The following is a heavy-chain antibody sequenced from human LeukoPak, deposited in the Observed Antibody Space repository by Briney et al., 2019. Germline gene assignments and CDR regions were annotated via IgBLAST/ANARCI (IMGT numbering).Heavy chain of an antibody. Sequence: TLSLTCTVSGGAISSGVDYWSCVRPPPRKGLEWIGYVYYIGSAYYTPPPKRRVTISVDTSKNHFSLRLCAVSPADTHVCYCASFYEGSSYYWLSDYWGHGTLVTVSS. CDR1: GGAISSGVDY. V-gene: IGHV4-31*03. CDR3: ASFYEGSSYYWLSDY. J-gene: IGHJ4*01. CDR2: VYYIGSA. D-gene: IGHD3-22*01.